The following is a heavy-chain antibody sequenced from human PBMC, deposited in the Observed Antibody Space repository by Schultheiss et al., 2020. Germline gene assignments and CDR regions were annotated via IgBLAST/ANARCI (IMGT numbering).Heavy chain of an antibody. D-gene: IGHD6-6*01. Sequence: SDTLSLTCAVYGGSFSGYYWSWIRQPPGKGLEWIGEINHSGSTNYNPSLKSRVTISVDTSKNQFSLKLSSVTAADTAVYYCARGEYSSSSRATGYYMDVWGKGTTVTVSS. CDR2: INHSGST. CDR1: GGSFSGYY. V-gene: IGHV4-34*01. J-gene: IGHJ6*03. CDR3: ARGEYSSSSRATGYYMDV.